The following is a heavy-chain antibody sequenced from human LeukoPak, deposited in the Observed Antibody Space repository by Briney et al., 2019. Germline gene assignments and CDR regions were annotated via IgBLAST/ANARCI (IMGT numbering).Heavy chain of an antibody. CDR3: ARAHSSSFKSGFDC. D-gene: IGHD6-13*01. CDR1: GFTFSSYS. J-gene: IGHJ4*02. Sequence: PGGSLRLSCAASGFTFSSYSMNWVRQAPGKGLEWVSSISSSSSYIYYADSVKGRFTISRDNAKNSLYLQMNSLRAEDTAVYYCARAHSSSFKSGFDCWGQGTLVTVSS. V-gene: IGHV3-21*01. CDR2: ISSSSSYI.